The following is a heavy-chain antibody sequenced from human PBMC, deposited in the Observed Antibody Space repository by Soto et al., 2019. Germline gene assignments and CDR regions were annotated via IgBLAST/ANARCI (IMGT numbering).Heavy chain of an antibody. Sequence: QVQLVQSGAEVKKPGSSVTVSCKASGGTFSSYAISWVRQAPGQGLEWMGGIIPIFGTANYAQKFQGRVTITADESASTAYMELSSLRSEATAVYYCAGDRGGVPAARLRYYYYGMDVWGQGPTVTASS. D-gene: IGHD2-2*01. CDR3: AGDRGGVPAARLRYYYYGMDV. CDR2: IIPIFGTA. CDR1: GGTFSSYA. V-gene: IGHV1-69*01. J-gene: IGHJ6*02.